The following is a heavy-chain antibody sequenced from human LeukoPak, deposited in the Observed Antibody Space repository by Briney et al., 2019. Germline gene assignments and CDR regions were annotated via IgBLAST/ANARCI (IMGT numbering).Heavy chain of an antibody. V-gene: IGHV5-51*01. Sequence: RGGSLNIPCKSSGYSFTNYWIAWVRQMPGKGLEWMGTIYPGDSDTKYSPSFRGQVTISADKSTTTAYLQWNSLKASDTAMYYCAWSRVSMHFGDYWGQGSLVTVSS. D-gene: IGHD2-21*01. CDR2: IYPGDSDT. CDR1: GYSFTNYW. J-gene: IGHJ4*02. CDR3: AWSRVSMHFGDY.